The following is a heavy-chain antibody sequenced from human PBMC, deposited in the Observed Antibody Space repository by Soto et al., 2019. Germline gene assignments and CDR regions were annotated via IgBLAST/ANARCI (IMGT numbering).Heavy chain of an antibody. CDR3: ATNSVAPAFAI. CDR2: IRNTGHS. D-gene: IGHD3-10*01. V-gene: IGHV4-59*01. Sequence: QVQLHESGPGLVKPSETLSLICTVSGGSLSTYHWNWIRQTPGKGLEWLGYIRNTGHSSYNPSLKSRVTMSLDTSKNQISLNLNSVTAADTAVYYCATNSVAPAFAIWGQGTVVTV. J-gene: IGHJ3*02. CDR1: GGSLSTYH.